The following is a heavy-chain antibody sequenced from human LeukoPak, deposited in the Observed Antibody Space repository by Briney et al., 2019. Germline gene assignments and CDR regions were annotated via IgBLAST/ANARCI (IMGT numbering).Heavy chain of an antibody. CDR1: GFTFSSYA. Sequence: GVSLRLSCAACGFTFSSYAMSWVRQAPGKGLEGVSALSGSGGSTYYADSVKGRFTISRDNSKNTLYLQMNSLRAEDTAGYYCAKLRSGDGYWGQGPLVSVPS. CDR2: LSGSGGST. D-gene: IGHD4-17*01. J-gene: IGHJ4*02. V-gene: IGHV3-23*01. CDR3: AKLRSGDGY.